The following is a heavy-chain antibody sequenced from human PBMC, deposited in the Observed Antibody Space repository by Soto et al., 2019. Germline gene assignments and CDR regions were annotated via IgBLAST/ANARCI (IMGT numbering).Heavy chain of an antibody. CDR2: INHSGST. CDR3: AICDRSIAVAKVDY. D-gene: IGHD6-19*01. V-gene: IGHV4-34*01. CDR1: GGSFSGYY. Sequence: SETLSLTCAVYGGSFSGYYWSWIRQPPGKGLEWIGEINHSGSTNYNPSLKSRVTISVDTSKNQFSLKLSSVTAADTAVYYCAICDRSIAVAKVDYCGQRTLVTVSS. J-gene: IGHJ4*02.